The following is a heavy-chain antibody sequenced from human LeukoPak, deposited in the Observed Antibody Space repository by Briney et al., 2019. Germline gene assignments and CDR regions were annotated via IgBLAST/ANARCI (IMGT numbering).Heavy chain of an antibody. CDR2: INPNSGGT. CDR1: GYTFTGYY. Sequence: ASVKVSCKASGYTFTGYYMHWVRQAPGQGLEWMGWINPNSGGTNYAQKFQGRVTMTRDMSTSTVYMELSSLRSEDTAVYYCARSPYYYDSSGYDWFDPWGQGTLVTVSS. V-gene: IGHV1-2*02. J-gene: IGHJ5*02. CDR3: ARSPYYYDSSGYDWFDP. D-gene: IGHD3-22*01.